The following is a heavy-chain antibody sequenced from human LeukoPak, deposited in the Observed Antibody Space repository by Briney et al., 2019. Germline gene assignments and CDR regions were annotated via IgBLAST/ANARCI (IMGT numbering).Heavy chain of an antibody. D-gene: IGHD3-16*01. J-gene: IGHJ4*02. CDR2: INQDGSEK. Sequence: GSLELSRANSGFFFNKDWMERVRPAPGKGLEWVANINQDGSEKNCLDSVKGRFTISRDNAQNSLYLQMNGLRVEDTAVYYCTRRLDEWGQGTLVTVSS. V-gene: IGHV3-7*01. CDR3: TRRLDE. CDR1: GFFFNKDW.